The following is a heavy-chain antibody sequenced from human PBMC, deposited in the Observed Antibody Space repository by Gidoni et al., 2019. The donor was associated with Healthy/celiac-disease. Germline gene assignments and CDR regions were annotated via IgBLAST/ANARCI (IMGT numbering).Heavy chain of an antibody. J-gene: IGHJ5*02. D-gene: IGHD5-12*01. V-gene: IGHV4-4*07. CDR1: GGSISSYY. Sequence: QVQLQESGPGLVKPAETLSLTCTVSGGSISSYYWSWIRQPAGKGLEWNGRIYTSGSTNYNPSLKSRVTMSVDTSKNQFSLKLSSVTAADTAVYYCARVLGIVATPYNWFDPWGQGTLVTVSS. CDR3: ARVLGIVATPYNWFDP. CDR2: IYTSGST.